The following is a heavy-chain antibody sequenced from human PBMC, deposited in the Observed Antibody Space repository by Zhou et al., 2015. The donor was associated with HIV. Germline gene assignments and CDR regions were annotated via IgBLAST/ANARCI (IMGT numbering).Heavy chain of an antibody. CDR1: GYIFSDSY. J-gene: IGHJ4*02. CDR3: VRGALRGKTFFDY. V-gene: IGHV1-46*01. Sequence: QVQLVQSGAEVREPGASVKVSCQTSGYIFSDSYIHWIKQAAGRGLEWMGIITPSGDDVTYAQTFQGRVTISRDTSTDTVYMELTGLTPNDTAIYFCVRGALRGKTFFDYWGQGTLVTVSS. D-gene: IGHD3-16*01. CDR2: ITPSGDDV.